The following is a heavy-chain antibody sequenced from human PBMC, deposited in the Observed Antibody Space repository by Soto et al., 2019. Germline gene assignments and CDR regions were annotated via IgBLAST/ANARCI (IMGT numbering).Heavy chain of an antibody. CDR3: AKEGCDGYCSGGSCSYFDY. CDR2: ISYDGSNK. Sequence: QVQLVESGGGVVQPGRSLRLSCAASGFTFSSYGMHWVRQAPGKGLEWVAVISYDGSNKYYADSVKGRFTISRDNSKNTLYLQMNSLRAEDTAVYYCAKEGCDGYCSGGSCSYFDYWGQGTLVTVSS. CDR1: GFTFSSYG. V-gene: IGHV3-30*18. D-gene: IGHD2-15*01. J-gene: IGHJ4*02.